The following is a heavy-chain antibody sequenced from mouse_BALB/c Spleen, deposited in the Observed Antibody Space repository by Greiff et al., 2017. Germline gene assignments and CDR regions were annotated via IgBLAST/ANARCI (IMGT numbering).Heavy chain of an antibody. CDR1: GFTFSSYA. V-gene: IGHV5-9-3*01. J-gene: IGHJ2*01. D-gene: IGHD2-10*02. Sequence: EVMLVESGGGLVKPGGSLKLSCAASGFTFSSYAMSWVRQTPEKRLEWVATISSGGSYTYYPDSVKGRFTISRDNAKNTLYLQMSSLRSEDTAMYYCARQYGNYDYFDDWGQGTTLTVSS. CDR3: ARQYGNYDYFDD. CDR2: ISSGGSYT.